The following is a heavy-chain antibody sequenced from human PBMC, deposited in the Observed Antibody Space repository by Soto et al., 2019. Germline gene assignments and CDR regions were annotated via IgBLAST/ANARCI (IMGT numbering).Heavy chain of an antibody. Sequence: ASVKVSCKASGYLFTSSDINWVRQATGQGLEWMGWLNPTTGNTGYAQNFQGRVTMTGNTSISTAYMELSSLKSEDTAVYYCTRGRIMITGSYYDAFDIWGQGTMVTVSS. V-gene: IGHV1-8*01. CDR2: LNPTTGNT. CDR3: TRGRIMITGSYYDAFDI. J-gene: IGHJ3*02. CDR1: GYLFTSSD. D-gene: IGHD1-26*01.